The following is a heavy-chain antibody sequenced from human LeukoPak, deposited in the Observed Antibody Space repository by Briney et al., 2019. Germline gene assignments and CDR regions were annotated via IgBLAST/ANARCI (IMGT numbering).Heavy chain of an antibody. CDR3: ARVSTMVRGVHFDY. CDR2: IYYSGST. J-gene: IGHJ4*02. Sequence: SETLSLTCTVSGGSISSYYWSWIRQPPGKGLEWIGYIYYSGSTSYNPSLKSRVTIPVDTSKNQFSLKLSSVTAADTAVYYCARVSTMVRGVHFDYWGQGTLVTVSS. V-gene: IGHV4-59*01. CDR1: GGSISSYY. D-gene: IGHD3-10*01.